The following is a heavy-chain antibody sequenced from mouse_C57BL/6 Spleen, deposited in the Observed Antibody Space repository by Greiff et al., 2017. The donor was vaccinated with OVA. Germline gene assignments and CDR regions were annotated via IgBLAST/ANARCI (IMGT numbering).Heavy chain of an antibody. J-gene: IGHJ2*01. CDR1: GFNIKNTY. D-gene: IGHD1-1*01. CDR3: ARSDYYGSSYGYFDY. CDR2: IDPANGNT. V-gene: IGHV14-3*01. Sequence: VQLKQSVAELVRPGASVKLSCTASGFNIKNTYMHWVKQRPEQGLEWIGRIDPANGNTKYAPKFQGKATITADTSSNTAYLQLSSLTSEDTAIYYCARSDYYGSSYGYFDYWGQGTTLTVSS.